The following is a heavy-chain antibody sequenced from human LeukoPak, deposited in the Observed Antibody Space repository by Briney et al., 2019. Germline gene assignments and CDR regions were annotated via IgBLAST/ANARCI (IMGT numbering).Heavy chain of an antibody. D-gene: IGHD6-13*01. CDR1: GFTFSSYS. Sequence: WGSLRLSCAASGFTFSSYSMTWVRQAPGKGLEWVANIKPDGTTKFYVDSVKGRFTISRDNALNSLYLQMNSLRAEDTAIYYCARSTPYGTTWYGRSDYWGQGTLVTVSS. CDR2: IKPDGTTK. V-gene: IGHV3-7*03. CDR3: ARSTPYGTTWYGRSDY. J-gene: IGHJ4*02.